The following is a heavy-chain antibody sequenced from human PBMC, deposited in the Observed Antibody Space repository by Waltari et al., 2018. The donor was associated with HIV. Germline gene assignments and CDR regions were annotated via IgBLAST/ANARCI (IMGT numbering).Heavy chain of an antibody. CDR2: IRSKVNRGTT. J-gene: IGHJ2*01. D-gene: IGHD1-20*01. Sequence: EVPLVESGGHLVAPGQSLTLSCTTSGFIFGDHGVSWFRQAPGKGPEWIGVIRSKVNRGTTDYAASVTGRFIISRDDSKGVAYLQMHSLKVEDTAVYYCTRVITLLTGDFWYFDLWGRGTLVTVSS. CDR1: GFIFGDHG. V-gene: IGHV3-49*03. CDR3: TRVITLLTGDFWYFDL.